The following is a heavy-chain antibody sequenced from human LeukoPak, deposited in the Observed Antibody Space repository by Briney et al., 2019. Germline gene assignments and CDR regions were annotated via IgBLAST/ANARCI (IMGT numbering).Heavy chain of an antibody. CDR3: AREKPMIADY. V-gene: IGHV3-7*01. D-gene: IGHD3-22*01. CDR2: ISQDGSEE. CDR1: KFTFSSYW. Sequence: PGGSLRLSCAASKFTFSSYWMSWVRQAPGKGLEWVACISQDGSEERYVASVKGRFTTSRDNAKDSLYLQMNSLRDEDTAVYYCAREKPMIADYWGQGALVTVSS. J-gene: IGHJ4*02.